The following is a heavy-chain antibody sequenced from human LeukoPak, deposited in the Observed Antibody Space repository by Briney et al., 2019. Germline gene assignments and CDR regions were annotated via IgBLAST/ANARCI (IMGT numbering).Heavy chain of an antibody. CDR3: ARDLYCSSTSCQERDWFDP. CDR1: GGTFSSYA. CDR2: IIPIFGTA. J-gene: IGHJ5*02. D-gene: IGHD2-2*01. V-gene: IGHV1-69*05. Sequence: SVKVSCKASGGTFSSYAISWVRQAPGQGLEWMGGIIPIFGTANYAQKFQGRVTITTDESTSTAYMELSSLRSEDTAVYYCARDLYCSSTSCQERDWFDPWGQGTLVTVSS.